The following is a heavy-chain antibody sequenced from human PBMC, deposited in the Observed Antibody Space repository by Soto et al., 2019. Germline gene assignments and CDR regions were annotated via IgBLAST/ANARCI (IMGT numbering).Heavy chain of an antibody. CDR1: GITVNNNY. CDR2: IYSGGST. J-gene: IGHJ6*04. V-gene: IGHV3-66*01. Sequence: EVQLVESGGDLVQPGGSLRLSCAASGITVNNNYMSWVRQAPGKGLEWASVIYSGGSTGYADSVKGRFTISRENPKNTVYLQRNGLRAEDTAVYYCARDVGVWGRGTTVTVSS. CDR3: ARDVGV.